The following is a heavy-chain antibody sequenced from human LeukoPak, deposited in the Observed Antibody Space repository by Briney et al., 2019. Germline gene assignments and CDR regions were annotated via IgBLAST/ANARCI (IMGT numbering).Heavy chain of an antibody. Sequence: GGSLRLSCAASGFTFSSYSMNWVRQAPGKGLEWVSSISSSSSYIYYADSVKGRFTISRDNAKSSLYLQMNSLRAEDTAVYYCARGTYYDFWSGHHYFDYWGQGTLVTVSS. D-gene: IGHD3-3*01. CDR2: ISSSSSYI. V-gene: IGHV3-21*01. J-gene: IGHJ4*02. CDR1: GFTFSSYS. CDR3: ARGTYYDFWSGHHYFDY.